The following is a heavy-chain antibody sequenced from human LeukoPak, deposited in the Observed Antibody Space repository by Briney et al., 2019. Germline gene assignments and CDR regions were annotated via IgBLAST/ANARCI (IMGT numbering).Heavy chain of an antibody. CDR1: GFTFSSYS. CDR3: ARAMITFGGVIVFDY. CDR2: ISSSSSYI. D-gene: IGHD3-16*02. J-gene: IGHJ4*02. V-gene: IGHV3-21*01. Sequence: GALRLSCAASGFTFSSYSMNWVRQAPGKGLEWVSSISSSSSYIYYADSVKGRFAISRDNAKNSLYLQMNSLRAEDTAVYYCARAMITFGGVIVFDYWGQGTLVTVSS.